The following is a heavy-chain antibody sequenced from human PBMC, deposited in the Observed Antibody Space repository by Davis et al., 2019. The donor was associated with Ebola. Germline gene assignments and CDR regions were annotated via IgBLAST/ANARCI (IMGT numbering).Heavy chain of an antibody. V-gene: IGHV7-4-1*04. CDR1: GYNFTQFA. J-gene: IGHJ4*02. CDR3: VRDGTDGYNWSH. CDR2: INTNTGNP. D-gene: IGHD5-24*01. Sequence: ASVKVSCKASGYNFTQFAMIWVRQAPGQGLEWMGWINTNTGNPTYAQGFTGRFAFSLDTSATMAYLQITNLRAEDTATDYCVRDGTDGYNWSHWGQGTLVTVSS.